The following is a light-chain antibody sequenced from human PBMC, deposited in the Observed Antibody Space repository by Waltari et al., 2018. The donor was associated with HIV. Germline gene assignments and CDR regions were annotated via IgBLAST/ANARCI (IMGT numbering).Light chain of an antibody. CDR2: IAS. CDR1: QGISNS. V-gene: IGKV1-9*01. Sequence: DIKLTQSPSILSASVVDRVTITCRASQGISNSLAWYQQKPGKAPKLLIFIASTLQSGVPSRFSGSGSETEFTLIISSLQPDDFATYYCQQHNTYPRTFGQGTKVEIK. J-gene: IGKJ1*01. CDR3: QQHNTYPRT.